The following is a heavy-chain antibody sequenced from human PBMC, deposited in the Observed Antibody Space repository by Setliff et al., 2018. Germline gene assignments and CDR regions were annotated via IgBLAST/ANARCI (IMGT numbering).Heavy chain of an antibody. CDR2: IFPSDSDT. Sequence: GESLKISCQASGYDFSKYWIGWVRQMPGEGLDWMGIIFPSDSDTRYSPSFQGQVTISADKSISTAYLQWRSLKASDTAMYYCARGRRDGYKGGFDPWGQGTLVTVSS. D-gene: IGHD5-12*01. V-gene: IGHV5-51*01. J-gene: IGHJ5*02. CDR3: ARGRRDGYKGGFDP. CDR1: GYDFSKYW.